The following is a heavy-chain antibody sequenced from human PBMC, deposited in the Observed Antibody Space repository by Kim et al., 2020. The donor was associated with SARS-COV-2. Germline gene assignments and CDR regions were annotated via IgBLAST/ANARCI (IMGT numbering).Heavy chain of an antibody. Sequence: GGSLRLSCAASGFTFSDYYMSWIRQAPGKGLEWVSYISSSSSYTNYADSVKGRFTISRDNAKNSLYLQMNSLRAEDTAVYYCARDLGSSFYYYYYGMDVWGQGTTVTVSS. V-gene: IGHV3-11*06. D-gene: IGHD6-6*01. CDR1: GFTFSDYY. J-gene: IGHJ6*02. CDR2: ISSSSSYT. CDR3: ARDLGSSFYYYYYGMDV.